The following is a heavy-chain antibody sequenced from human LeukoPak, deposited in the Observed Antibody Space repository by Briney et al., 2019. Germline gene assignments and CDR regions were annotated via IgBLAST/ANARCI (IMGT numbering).Heavy chain of an antibody. CDR2: ISSSSYI. CDR3: ASGELLPNRFDP. J-gene: IGHJ5*02. Sequence: GGSLRLSCAASGFTFSSYSMNWVRQAPGKGLEWVSSISSSSYIYYAYSVKGRFTISRDNAKNSLYLQMNSLRAEDTAVYYCASGELLPNRFDPWGQGTLVTVSS. V-gene: IGHV3-21*01. D-gene: IGHD1-26*01. CDR1: GFTFSSYS.